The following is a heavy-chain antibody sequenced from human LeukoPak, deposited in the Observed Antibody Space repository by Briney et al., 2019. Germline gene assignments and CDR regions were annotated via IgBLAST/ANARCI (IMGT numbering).Heavy chain of an antibody. J-gene: IGHJ4*02. CDR2: IYYSGST. Sequence: SETLSLTCTVSGGSISSYYWSWIRQPPGKGLEWIGYIYYSGSTNYNPSLKSRVTISVDTSKNQFSLKLSSVTAADTAVYYCARAEFFNFDSWGQGTLVTVSS. CDR3: ARAEFFNFDS. D-gene: IGHD3-3*01. V-gene: IGHV4-59*01. CDR1: GGSISSYY.